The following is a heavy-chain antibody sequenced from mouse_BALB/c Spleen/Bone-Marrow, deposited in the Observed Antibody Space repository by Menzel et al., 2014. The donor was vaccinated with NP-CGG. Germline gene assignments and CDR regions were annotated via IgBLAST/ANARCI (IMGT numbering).Heavy chain of an antibody. J-gene: IGHJ3*01. Sequence: EVNVVESGGGLVQPGGSLKLSCAASGFVFSRYWMSWVRQVPGKGLEWIGEINPDSNTINYTPSLKDKFIISRDNAKNTLYLQVSKVRSEDTALYYCAKLGYYGSFAYWGQGTLVTVSA. CDR1: GFVFSRYW. V-gene: IGHV4-1*02. D-gene: IGHD1-2*01. CDR2: INPDSNTI. CDR3: AKLGYYGSFAY.